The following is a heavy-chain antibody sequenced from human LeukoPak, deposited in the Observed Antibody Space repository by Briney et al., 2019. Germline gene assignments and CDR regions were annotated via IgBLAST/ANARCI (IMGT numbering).Heavy chain of an antibody. Sequence: GGSLRLSCAASGFTFSSYSMNWVRQAPGKGLEWVSSISSSSSYIHYADSVKGRFTISRDNAKNSLYLQMNSLRAEDTAVYYCARDLLASGILTGYYPFDYWGQGTLVTVSS. J-gene: IGHJ4*02. CDR3: ARDLLASGILTGYYPFDY. CDR2: ISSSSSYI. V-gene: IGHV3-21*01. D-gene: IGHD3-9*01. CDR1: GFTFSSYS.